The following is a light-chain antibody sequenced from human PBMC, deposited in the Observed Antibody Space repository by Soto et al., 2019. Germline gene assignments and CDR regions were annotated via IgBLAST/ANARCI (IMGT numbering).Light chain of an antibody. CDR2: DVS. CDR3: TSYTSDSTYV. Sequence: LTQPASVSGAPGQSITISCAGSSTDVGRYNYVSWYQQHPGKAPKLMVYDVSNRPSWVSNRFSGSKSGITASLTISGLQAEDEADYYCTSYTSDSTYVFGTGTKVTVL. J-gene: IGLJ1*01. CDR1: STDVGRYNY. V-gene: IGLV2-14*01.